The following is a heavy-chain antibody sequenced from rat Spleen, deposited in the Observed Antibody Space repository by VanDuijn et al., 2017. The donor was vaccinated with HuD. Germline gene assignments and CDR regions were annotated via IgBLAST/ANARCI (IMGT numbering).Heavy chain of an antibody. V-gene: IGHV5-31*01. D-gene: IGHD1-11*01. CDR2: ITNIAGRT. CDR3: TAGGPYYFDS. J-gene: IGHJ2*01. Sequence: EVKLVESGGGLVQPGRSLKLSCVASGFTFNNYWMTWIRQSPGKGLEWVASITNIAGRTHYPDSVKGRFTISRDIAKSTLFLQMDSLRSEDTATYYCTAGGPYYFDSWGQGIMVTVSS. CDR1: GFTFNNYW.